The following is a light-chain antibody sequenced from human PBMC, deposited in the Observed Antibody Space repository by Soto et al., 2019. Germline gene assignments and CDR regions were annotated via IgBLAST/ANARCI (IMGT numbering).Light chain of an antibody. CDR1: QTVIYSQ. J-gene: IGKJ1*01. V-gene: IGKV3-20*01. Sequence: ENVLTQSPGTLSLSPGEGATLSCRASQTVIYSQLAWYQQKPGQAPRLLIYGVSSRATGIPDRFSGSGSGTDFTLTISRLEPEDFAVYHCQQYETSSWTFGQGTKVEIK. CDR3: QQYETSSWT. CDR2: GVS.